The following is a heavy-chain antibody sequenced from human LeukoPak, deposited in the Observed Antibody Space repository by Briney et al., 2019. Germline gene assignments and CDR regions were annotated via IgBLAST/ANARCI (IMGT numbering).Heavy chain of an antibody. CDR3: ARSGTTVTTIIDY. D-gene: IGHD4-17*01. Sequence: GWSLRLSCAASGFIFSAYTMNWVRQAPGKGLEWVSSISGSSSYIYEADSLKGRFTISRDNAENSLYLQMNSLRAEDTAVYYCARSGTTVTTIIDYWGQGTLVTVSS. CDR2: ISGSSSYI. CDR1: GFIFSAYT. J-gene: IGHJ4*02. V-gene: IGHV3-21*01.